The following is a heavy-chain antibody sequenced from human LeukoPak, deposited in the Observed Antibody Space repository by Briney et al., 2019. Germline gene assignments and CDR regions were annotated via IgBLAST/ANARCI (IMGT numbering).Heavy chain of an antibody. V-gene: IGHV3-23*01. CDR2: ISGSGGST. D-gene: IGHD3-3*01. Sequence: GGSLRLSCAASGFTFSSYAMSWVRQAPGKGLEWVSAISGSGGSTYYADSVKGRFTISRDNSKNTLYLQMNSLRAEDTAVYYCASNCDFWSGYYLGWFDPWGQRTLVTVSS. J-gene: IGHJ5*02. CDR3: ASNCDFWSGYYLGWFDP. CDR1: GFTFSSYA.